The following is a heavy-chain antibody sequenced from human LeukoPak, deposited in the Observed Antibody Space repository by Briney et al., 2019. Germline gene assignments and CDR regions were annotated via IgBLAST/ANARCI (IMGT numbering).Heavy chain of an antibody. Sequence: ASVKVSCKASGYTFTSYGISWVRQAPGQGLEWVGWISAYNGNTNYAQKLQGRVTMTTDTSKSTAYMELRSLRSDDTAVYYCARERRSRLYYYDSSGYLVWGQGTLVTVSS. V-gene: IGHV1-18*01. CDR2: ISAYNGNT. CDR1: GYTFTSYG. J-gene: IGHJ4*02. D-gene: IGHD3-22*01. CDR3: ARERRSRLYYYDSSGYLV.